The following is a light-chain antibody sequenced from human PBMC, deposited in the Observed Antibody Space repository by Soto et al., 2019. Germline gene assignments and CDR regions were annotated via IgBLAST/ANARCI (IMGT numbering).Light chain of an antibody. Sequence: QSALTQPASVSGSPGQSITISCTGTSSDVGGYKYVSWYQHHPGEAPKLIIYEVSNRPSGVSNRFSGSKSGNTASLTISGLQAEDESHYYCSSKSSGSTPMLFGGGTQLTV. CDR2: EVS. V-gene: IGLV2-14*01. CDR3: SSKSSGSTPML. J-gene: IGLJ3*02. CDR1: SSDVGGYKY.